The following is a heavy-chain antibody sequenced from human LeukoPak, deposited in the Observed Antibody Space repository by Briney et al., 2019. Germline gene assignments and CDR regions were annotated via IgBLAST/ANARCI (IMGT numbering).Heavy chain of an antibody. D-gene: IGHD6-19*01. CDR1: GFTFSSYS. CDR3: AREWGIAVIDY. J-gene: IGHJ4*02. Sequence: GGALRLSCAASGFTFSSYSMNWVRQAPGKGLEWVSSISSSSSYIYYADSVKGRFTISRDNAKNSLYLQMNSLRAEDTAVYYCAREWGIAVIDYWGQGTLVTVSS. V-gene: IGHV3-21*01. CDR2: ISSSSSYI.